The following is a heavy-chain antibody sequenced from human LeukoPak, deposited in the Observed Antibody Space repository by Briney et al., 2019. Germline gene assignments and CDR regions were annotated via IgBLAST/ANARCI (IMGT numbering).Heavy chain of an antibody. D-gene: IGHD1-26*01. Sequence: PTGGSLRLSCAASGFTFSSCAMIWVRQAPGKGLEWVSAISGSGASTYYADSVKGRFTLSRDNPKNTLYLQMNSLRAGDTAVYYCAKNPGSGTYRNLDYWGQGTLVTVSS. CDR3: AKNPGSGTYRNLDY. J-gene: IGHJ4*02. CDR2: ISGSGAST. V-gene: IGHV3-23*01. CDR1: GFTFSSCA.